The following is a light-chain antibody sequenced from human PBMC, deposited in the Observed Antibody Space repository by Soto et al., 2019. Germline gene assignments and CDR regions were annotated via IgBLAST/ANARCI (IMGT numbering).Light chain of an antibody. CDR3: NSHTTPSTWV. J-gene: IGLJ3*02. V-gene: IGLV2-14*01. Sequence: QSALTQPASVSGSPGQSITISCTGSSSDVGGYNYVSWYQQHPGKAPKLMIYEVSNRPSGVSFRFSGSKSGNTASLTISGLQAEDEATYYCNSHTTPSTWVFGGGTKLTV. CDR2: EVS. CDR1: SSDVGGYNY.